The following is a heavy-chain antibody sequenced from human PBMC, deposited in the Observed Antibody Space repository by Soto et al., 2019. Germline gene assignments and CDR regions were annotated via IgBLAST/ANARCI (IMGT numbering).Heavy chain of an antibody. V-gene: IGHV4-59*01. CDR2: IYYSGST. Sequence: SETLSLTCTVSGGSIISYYWSWIRQPPGKGLEWIGYIYYSGSTNYNPSLKSRVTISVDTSKNQFSLKLSSVTAADTAVYYCARNKYGDSGFRVGDDAFEIWGQGTMVTVSS. D-gene: IGHD4-17*01. J-gene: IGHJ3*02. CDR1: GGSIISYY. CDR3: ARNKYGDSGFRVGDDAFEI.